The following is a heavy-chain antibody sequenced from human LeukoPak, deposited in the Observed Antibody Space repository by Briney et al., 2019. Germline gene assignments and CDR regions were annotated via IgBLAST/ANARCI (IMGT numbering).Heavy chain of an antibody. D-gene: IGHD3-22*01. J-gene: IGHJ3*02. Sequence: SGPTLVNPTQTLTLTCTFSGFSLSTSGVGVGWIRQPPGKALEWLALIYWDDDKRYSPSLKSRLTITKDTSKNQVVLTMTNMDPVDTATYYCAHIYLKYYYDSSGFHAFDIWGQGTMVTVSS. CDR1: GFSLSTSGVG. CDR3: AHIYLKYYYDSSGFHAFDI. V-gene: IGHV2-5*02. CDR2: IYWDDDK.